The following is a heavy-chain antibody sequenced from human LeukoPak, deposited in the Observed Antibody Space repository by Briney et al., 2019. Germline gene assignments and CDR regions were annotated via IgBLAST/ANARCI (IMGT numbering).Heavy chain of an antibody. D-gene: IGHD2-15*01. CDR1: GFTFSSYG. CDR3: AKDTEGGPYNWFDP. J-gene: IGHJ5*02. CDR2: ISYDGSNK. Sequence: GGSLRLSCAASGFTFSSYGMHWVRQAPGKGLEGVAVISYDGSNKYYADSVKGRFTISRDNSKNTLYLQMNSLRAEDTAVYYCAKDTEGGPYNWFDPWGQGTLVTVSS. V-gene: IGHV3-30*18.